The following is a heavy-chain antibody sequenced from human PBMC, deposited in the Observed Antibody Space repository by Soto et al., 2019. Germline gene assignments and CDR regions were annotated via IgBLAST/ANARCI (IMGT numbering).Heavy chain of an antibody. V-gene: IGHV3-15*07. CDR3: ARHFIYYYYGMDV. Sequence: GGSLRLSCAASGFTFSNAWMNWVRQAPGKGLEWVGRIKSKTDGGTTDYAAPVKGRFTISRDDSKNTLYLQMNSLKTEDTAVYYCARHFIYYYYGMDVWGQGTTVTVSS. CDR1: GFTFSNAW. CDR2: IKSKTDGGTT. J-gene: IGHJ6*02. D-gene: IGHD3-3*02.